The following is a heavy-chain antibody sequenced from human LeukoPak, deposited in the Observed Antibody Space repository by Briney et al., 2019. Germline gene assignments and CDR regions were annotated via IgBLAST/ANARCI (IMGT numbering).Heavy chain of an antibody. V-gene: IGHV3-23*01. CDR1: GFTFSRYA. D-gene: IGHD3-9*01. J-gene: IGHJ4*02. CDR2: ITASGDST. Sequence: GGSLRLSCAASGFTFSRYATSWVRQVPGKGLEWVSTITASGDSTYYADSVKGRFTISRDDSKSTLYLQMNSLRPDTAVYHCAKNTGGTGYLPLDYWGQGTLVTVSS. CDR3: AKNTGGTGYLPLDY.